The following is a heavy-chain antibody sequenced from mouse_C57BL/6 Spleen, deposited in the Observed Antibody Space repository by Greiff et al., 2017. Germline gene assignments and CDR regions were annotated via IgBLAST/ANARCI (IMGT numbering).Heavy chain of an antibody. CDR3: TTIGDYARDY. D-gene: IGHD2-14*01. CDR2: IDPENGDT. CDR1: GFNIKDDY. J-gene: IGHJ4*01. V-gene: IGHV14-4*01. Sequence: EVQLQQSGAELVRPGASVKLSCTASGFNIKDDYMHWVKQRPEQGLEWIGWIDPENGDTEYASKFQGKATITADTSSNTAYLQLRSLTSEDTAVDYCTTIGDYARDYWGQGTSVTVSS.